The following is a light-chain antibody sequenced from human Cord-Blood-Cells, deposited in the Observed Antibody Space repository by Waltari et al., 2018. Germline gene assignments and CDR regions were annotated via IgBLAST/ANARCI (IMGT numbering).Light chain of an antibody. Sequence: DIVMTQSPDSLAVSLGERATINCKSSQSVLYSSNNKNYLAWYQQKPGQPPKLLIYWASTRKSGVPDRFSGSGSGTDFTLTISNLQAEDVAVYYCQQYYSTPLTFGGGTKVEIK. V-gene: IGKV4-1*01. CDR2: WAS. CDR1: QSVLYSSNNKNY. J-gene: IGKJ4*01. CDR3: QQYYSTPLT.